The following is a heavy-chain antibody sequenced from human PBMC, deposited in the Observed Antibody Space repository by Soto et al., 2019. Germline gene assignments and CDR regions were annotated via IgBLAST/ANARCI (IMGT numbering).Heavy chain of an antibody. J-gene: IGHJ5*02. Sequence: GESLKISCDGSGYKFGNYWIGWVRQTPGKGLEWMGIIYPGDSDTVYNPSFQGQVTMSVDKYINTAYLQWSSLQASDTGIYYCAGRMGPSIGWLDPWGQGTQVTSPQ. CDR3: AGRMGPSIGWLDP. V-gene: IGHV5-51*01. CDR1: GYKFGNYW. D-gene: IGHD2-15*01. CDR2: IYPGDSDT.